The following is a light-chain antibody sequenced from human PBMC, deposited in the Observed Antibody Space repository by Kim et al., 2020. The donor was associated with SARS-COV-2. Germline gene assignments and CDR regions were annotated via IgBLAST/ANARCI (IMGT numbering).Light chain of an antibody. V-gene: IGLV3-21*03. Sequence: PGKTARITCGGNSIGSKSGHWYQEKPGQAPVLVISDDSDRPSGIPERFSGSNSGNTATLTISRVEAGDEADYYCQVWDSSSDHRVVFGGGTQLTVL. J-gene: IGLJ2*01. CDR3: QVWDSSSDHRVV. CDR2: DDS. CDR1: SIGSKS.